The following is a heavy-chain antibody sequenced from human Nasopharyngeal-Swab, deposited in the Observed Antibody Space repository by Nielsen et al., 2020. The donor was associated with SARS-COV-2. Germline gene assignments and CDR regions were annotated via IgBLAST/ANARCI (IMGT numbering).Heavy chain of an antibody. CDR1: GFTFSSYA. J-gene: IGHJ4*02. Sequence: GESLKISCSASGFTFSSYAMHWVRQAPGKGLEYVSAISSNGGSTYYADSVKGRFTISRDNSKNTLYLQMSSLRAEDTAVYSCVKDLGITMIVVVGFDYWGQGTLVTVSS. CDR2: ISSNGGST. CDR3: VKDLGITMIVVVGFDY. V-gene: IGHV3-64D*08. D-gene: IGHD3-22*01.